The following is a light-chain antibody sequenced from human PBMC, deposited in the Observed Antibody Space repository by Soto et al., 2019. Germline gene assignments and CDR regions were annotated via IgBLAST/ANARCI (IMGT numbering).Light chain of an antibody. CDR3: QQSYSNPRT. CDR1: QSINSY. CDR2: AAS. J-gene: IGKJ1*01. Sequence: DIQMTQSPSSLSASVVDRATITCRASQSINSYLNWYQQTKGKAPKILIYAASSLQSGVPSRFSGSGSGTDFTLTISSLQPEDFETYYCQQSYSNPRTFGQGTKVDIK. V-gene: IGKV1-39*01.